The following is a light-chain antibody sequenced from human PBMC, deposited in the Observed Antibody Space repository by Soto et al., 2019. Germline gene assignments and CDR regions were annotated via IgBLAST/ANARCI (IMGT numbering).Light chain of an antibody. CDR2: AAS. CDR3: QHYNSYSEA. V-gene: IGKV3-20*01. Sequence: EIVLTQSPGTLSLSPGERATLSCRASRSFASSYLAWYQQKPGQAPRLLIYAASTRATGIPDRFSGRGSGTDFTLTISKLEPEDFAVYYCQHYNSYSEAFGQGTKVELK. J-gene: IGKJ1*01. CDR1: RSFASSY.